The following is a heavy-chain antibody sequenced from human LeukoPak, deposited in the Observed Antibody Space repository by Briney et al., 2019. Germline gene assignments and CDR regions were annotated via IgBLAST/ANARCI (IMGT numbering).Heavy chain of an antibody. CDR3: ARSQSSGKTAAVDAYYFYHGMDV. J-gene: IGHJ6*02. Sequence: PSETLSLTCTLSGGSIRNYYWTWLRQPPGKGLEWIGYRYYSGSTNYNPSLQSRVSMSLDTSKNQFSLNLSSVTAADTALYYCARSQSSGKTAAVDAYYFYHGMDVSGLGTTVTV. CDR2: RYYSGST. V-gene: IGHV4-59*01. D-gene: IGHD6-13*01. CDR1: GGSIRNYY.